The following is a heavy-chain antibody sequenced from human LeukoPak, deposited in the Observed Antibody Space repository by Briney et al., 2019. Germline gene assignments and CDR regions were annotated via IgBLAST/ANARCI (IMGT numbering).Heavy chain of an antibody. CDR1: GFTFSSYA. J-gene: IGHJ4*02. V-gene: IGHV3-64*01. Sequence: PGGSLGLSCAASGFTFSSYAMHWVRQAPGKGLEYVSAISSNGGSTYYANSVKGRFTISRDNSKNTLYLQMGSLRAEDMAVYYCARAPQRGYSYGYGDYWGQGTLVTVSS. CDR2: ISSNGGST. D-gene: IGHD5-18*01. CDR3: ARAPQRGYSYGYGDY.